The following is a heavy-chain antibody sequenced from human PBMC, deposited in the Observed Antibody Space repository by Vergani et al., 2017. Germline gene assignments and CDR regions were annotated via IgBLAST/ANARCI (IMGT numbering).Heavy chain of an antibody. CDR2: ISYDGTQK. CDR1: GCTSSYYV. D-gene: IGHD1-1*01. V-gene: IGHV3-30*03. J-gene: IGHJ1*01. CDR3: ATKSCGTPGCQIGYFRE. Sequence: QVHLVESGGGVVQPGRSLRLSCVVSGCTSSYYVMHWVRQAPGKGLEWVAVISYDGTQKYYADSVKGRFTISRDNSKSTLYLQMNSLRTEDTAVYYCATKSCGTPGCQIGYFREWGQGTLVTVSS.